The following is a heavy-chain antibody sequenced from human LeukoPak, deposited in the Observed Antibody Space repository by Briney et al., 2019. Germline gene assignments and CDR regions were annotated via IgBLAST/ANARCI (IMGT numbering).Heavy chain of an antibody. J-gene: IGHJ6*02. V-gene: IGHV4-4*07. D-gene: IGHD3-10*01. CDR3: AREMDRNYYGSGPYYYYGMDV. CDR2: IYTSGST. Sequence: KPSETLSLTCTVSGGSISSYYWSWIRQPAGKGLEWIGRIYTSGSTNYNPSLKSRVTMSVDTSKNQFSLKLSSATAADTAVYYCAREMDRNYYGSGPYYYYGMDVWGQGTTVTVSS. CDR1: GGSISSYY.